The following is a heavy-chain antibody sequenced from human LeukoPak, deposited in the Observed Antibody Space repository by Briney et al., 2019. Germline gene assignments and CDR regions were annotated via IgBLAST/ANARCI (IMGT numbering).Heavy chain of an antibody. V-gene: IGHV3-64D*06. CDR3: VKPGYASSWFDY. J-gene: IGHJ4*02. CDR1: GFTFSTYT. CDR2: ISSNGGTT. Sequence: GGSLRLSCSASGFTFSTYTMHWVRQAPGKGLEYVSAISSNGGTTNYANSVKGRFIISRDNSKNTLYLQLNSLRTEDTAVYYCVKPGYASSWFDYWGQGALVTVSS. D-gene: IGHD6-13*01.